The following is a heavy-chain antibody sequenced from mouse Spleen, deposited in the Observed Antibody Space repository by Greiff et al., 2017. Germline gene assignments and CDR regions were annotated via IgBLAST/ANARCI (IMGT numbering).Heavy chain of an antibody. D-gene: IGHD2-3*01. Sequence: QVQLQQPGAELVMPGASVTMSCKASGYTFTDYWMHWVKQRPGQGLEWIGAIDTSDSYTSYNQKFKGKATLTVDESSSTAYMQLSSLTSEDSAVYYCARSGGYSAWFAYWGQGTLVTVSA. J-gene: IGHJ3*01. V-gene: IGHV1-69*01. CDR1: GYTFTDYW. CDR3: ARSGGYSAWFAY. CDR2: IDTSDSYT.